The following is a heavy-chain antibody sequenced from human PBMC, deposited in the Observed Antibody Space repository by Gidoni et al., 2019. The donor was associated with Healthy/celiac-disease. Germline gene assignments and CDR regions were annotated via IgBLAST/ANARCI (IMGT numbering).Heavy chain of an antibody. CDR3: ARDLLKGRPLDV. Sequence: QVQLVESGGGVVQPGRALRLSCAASGFTFSNYAMHWVRQAPGKGLEWVAIISYDGSNMYYADSVKGLFTISRDNSKNTLYVQMNSLRLEDTAVYYCARDLLKGRPLDVWGQGTLVTVSS. CDR2: ISYDGSNM. CDR1: GFTFSNYA. J-gene: IGHJ4*02. V-gene: IGHV3-30-3*01.